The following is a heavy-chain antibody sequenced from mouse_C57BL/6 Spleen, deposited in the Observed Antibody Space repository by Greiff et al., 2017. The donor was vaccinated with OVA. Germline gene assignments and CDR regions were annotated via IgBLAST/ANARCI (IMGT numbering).Heavy chain of an antibody. CDR2: IYPGDGDT. V-gene: IGHV1-82*01. CDR1: GYAFSSSW. Sequence: VQLQQSGPELVKPGASVKISCKASGYAFSSSWMNWVKQRPGKGLEWIGRIYPGDGDTNYNGKFKGKATLTADKSSSTAYMQLSSLTSEDSAVYYCARYYQDWYFDVWGTGTTVTVSS. J-gene: IGHJ1*03. D-gene: IGHD1-1*01. CDR3: ARYYQDWYFDV.